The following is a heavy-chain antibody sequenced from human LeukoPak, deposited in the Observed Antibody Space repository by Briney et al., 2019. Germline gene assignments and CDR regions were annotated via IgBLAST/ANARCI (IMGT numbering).Heavy chain of an antibody. J-gene: IGHJ4*02. Sequence: SETLSLTCAVSGGSMRNYYWSWIRQRPGKGLDWIGYTYDSGSSSYNPSLRSRVSISIDTSKNQFSLNLSSATAADTAVYYCARGWASSWYYFDFWGQGTLVTVSS. CDR3: ARGWASSWYYFDF. CDR2: TYDSGSS. CDR1: GGSMRNYY. D-gene: IGHD2-2*01. V-gene: IGHV4-59*01.